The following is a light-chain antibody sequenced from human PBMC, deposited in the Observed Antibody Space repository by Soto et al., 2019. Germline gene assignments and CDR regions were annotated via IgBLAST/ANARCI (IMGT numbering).Light chain of an antibody. Sequence: IQLTQSPSSLSASVGDRVTITCRASQGISSYLAWYQQKPGKAPKLLIYAASTLQSGVPSRFSGSGSGTDFTLTISSLQPEDFATYYCQQLNSLPRTFGQGTKVEIK. CDR3: QQLNSLPRT. V-gene: IGKV1-9*01. J-gene: IGKJ1*01. CDR1: QGISSY. CDR2: AAS.